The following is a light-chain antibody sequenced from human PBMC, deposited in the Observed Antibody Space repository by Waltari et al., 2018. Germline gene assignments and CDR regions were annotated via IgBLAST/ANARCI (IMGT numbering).Light chain of an antibody. V-gene: IGLV1-44*01. CDR3: GAWDDGVKEWV. J-gene: IGLJ3*02. Sequence: QSALTQPPSASGTPGRRVTIACSGTIYNIGINTVNWYQQFPGSSPKLLIFSTTQRPSGVPDRFSASKSGASVSLAINGLQAADEADYYCGAWDDGVKEWVFGGGTKLTVL. CDR2: STT. CDR1: IYNIGINT.